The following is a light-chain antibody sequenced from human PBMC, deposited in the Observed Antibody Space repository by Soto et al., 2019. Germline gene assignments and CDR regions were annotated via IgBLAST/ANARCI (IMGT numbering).Light chain of an antibody. CDR3: QQCNSWPLT. CDR1: QSVSRY. Sequence: AXQSVSRYLEWYXQKXGKAPRXXXYGASTRATGIPARFSGSGSGTEFTLTISSLAPEDFEVYNCQQCNSWPLTFGGGTKVDIK. CDR2: GAS. V-gene: IGKV3-11*01. J-gene: IGKJ4*01.